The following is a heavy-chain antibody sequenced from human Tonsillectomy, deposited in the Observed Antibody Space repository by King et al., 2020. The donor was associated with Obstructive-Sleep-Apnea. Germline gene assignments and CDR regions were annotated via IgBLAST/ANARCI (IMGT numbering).Heavy chain of an antibody. V-gene: IGHV4-31*03. CDR1: GASISSGGYY. D-gene: IGHD2-21*01. Sequence: QVQLQESGPGLVKPSQTLSLTCTVSGASISSGGYYWSWIRQLPGKGLEWFGYIYYSGSTYYNPSLKSRVTISVDTSKNQFSLKLTSVTAADTAVYYCARDCAGTPGGPWLDPWGQGTLVTVSS. CDR2: IYYSGST. J-gene: IGHJ5*02. CDR3: ARDCAGTPGGPWLDP.